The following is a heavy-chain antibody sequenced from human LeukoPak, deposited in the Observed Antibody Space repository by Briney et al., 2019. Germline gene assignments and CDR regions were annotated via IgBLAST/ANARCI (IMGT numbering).Heavy chain of an antibody. CDR3: ARVPLLNIAVAGFDY. D-gene: IGHD6-19*01. Sequence: ASVKVSCKASGYIFTGYYMHWVRQAPGQGLEWMGWINPNSGGTNYAQKFQGRVTMTRDTSVTTAYMELSRLISDDTAVYYCARVPLLNIAVAGFDYWGQGTLVTVSS. J-gene: IGHJ4*02. CDR2: INPNSGGT. V-gene: IGHV1-2*02. CDR1: GYIFTGYY.